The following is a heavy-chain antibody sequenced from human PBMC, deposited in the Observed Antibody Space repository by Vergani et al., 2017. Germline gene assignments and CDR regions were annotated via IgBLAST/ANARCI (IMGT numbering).Heavy chain of an antibody. V-gene: IGHV5-51*03. CDR2: IYPGDSDT. D-gene: IGHD6-6*01. CDR1: GSSFTSYW. CDR3: ARSPPIAALSYFDY. J-gene: IGHJ4*02. Sequence: EVQLVQSGAEVKKPGESLKISCQGSGSSFTSYWIGWVRQMPGKGLEWMGVIYPGDSDTSDSPSFQGQVTISADKSISTAYLQWSSLKASDTAIYYCARSPPIAALSYFDYWGQGTLVTVSS.